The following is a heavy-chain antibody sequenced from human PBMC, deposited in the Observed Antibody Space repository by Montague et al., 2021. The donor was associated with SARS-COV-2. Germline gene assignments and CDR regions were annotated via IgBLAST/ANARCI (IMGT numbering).Heavy chain of an antibody. J-gene: IGHJ4*02. D-gene: IGHD3-9*01. Sequence: SLRLSWAASKFSFSSYALHWVRQAPGKGLEWVAVISYVGSNQYYADSVKGRFTISRDNSKNTLYLQMSNLRAEDTAVYYCARPSYYDILTGNGGLEYWGQGTLVTVSS. CDR3: ARPSYYDILTGNGGLEY. CDR1: KFSFSSYA. V-gene: IGHV3-30*04. CDR2: ISYVGSNQ.